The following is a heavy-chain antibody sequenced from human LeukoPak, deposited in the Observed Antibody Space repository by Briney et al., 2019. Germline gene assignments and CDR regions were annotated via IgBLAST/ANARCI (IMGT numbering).Heavy chain of an antibody. J-gene: IGHJ3*02. CDR3: ARHTQEAWELLDAFDI. CDR2: IYHSGST. D-gene: IGHD1-26*01. V-gene: IGHV4-38-2*02. CDR1: GYSISSGYY. Sequence: SETLSLTCTVSGYSISSGYYWGWTRPPPGKGLEWIGRIYHSGSTYYNPSLKSRVTISVDTSKNQFSPKLSSVTAADTAVYYCARHTQEAWELLDAFDIWGQGTMVTVSS.